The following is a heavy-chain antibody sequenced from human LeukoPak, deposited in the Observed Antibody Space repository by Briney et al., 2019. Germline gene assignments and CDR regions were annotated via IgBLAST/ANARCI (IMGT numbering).Heavy chain of an antibody. CDR1: GFTFSSYA. D-gene: IGHD3-9*01. J-gene: IGHJ4*02. Sequence: GGSLRLSCAASGFTFSSYAMSWVRQAPGKGLAWISTITGSGGSTYYADSVKGRFTISRDNSKNTLYLQMNSLRAEDTAVYYCAKGYYDILTGQDYWGQGTLVTVSS. CDR3: AKGYYDILTGQDY. CDR2: ITGSGGST. V-gene: IGHV3-23*01.